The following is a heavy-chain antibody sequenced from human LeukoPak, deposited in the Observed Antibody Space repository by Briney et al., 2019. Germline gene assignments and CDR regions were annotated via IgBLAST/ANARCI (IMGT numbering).Heavy chain of an antibody. CDR2: ISSSSSYI. J-gene: IGHJ4*02. D-gene: IGHD4-17*01. V-gene: IGHV3-21*01. Sequence: GGSLRLSCAASGFTFSSYSMNWVRQAPGKGLEWASSISSSSSYIYYADSVKGRFTISRDNAKNSLYLQMNSLRAEDTAVYYCARDARTVTTLFDYWGQGTLVTVSS. CDR3: ARDARTVTTLFDY. CDR1: GFTFSSYS.